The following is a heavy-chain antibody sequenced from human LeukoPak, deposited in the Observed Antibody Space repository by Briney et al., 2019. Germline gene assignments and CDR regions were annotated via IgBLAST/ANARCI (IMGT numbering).Heavy chain of an antibody. Sequence: GGSLRLSCAASGFTVSSNYMSWVRQAPGKGLEWVSVIYSGGSTYYADSVKGRFTISRDNSKNTLYLQMNSLRAEDTAVYYCARGPRLNTAMVVVDYWGQGTLVTVSS. D-gene: IGHD5-18*01. V-gene: IGHV3-53*01. J-gene: IGHJ4*02. CDR3: ARGPRLNTAMVVVDY. CDR2: IYSGGST. CDR1: GFTVSSNY.